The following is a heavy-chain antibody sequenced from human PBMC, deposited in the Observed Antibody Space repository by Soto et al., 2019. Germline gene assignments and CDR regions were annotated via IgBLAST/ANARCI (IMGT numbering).Heavy chain of an antibody. CDR3: AKDVAYDFWSGYWGDYFDY. J-gene: IGHJ4*02. V-gene: IGHV3-23*01. Sequence: EVPLLESGGGLVQPGGSLRLSCAASGFTFSSYAMSWVRQAPGKGLEWVSAISGSGGSTYYADSVKGRFTISRDNSKNTLYLQMNSLRAEDTAVYYCAKDVAYDFWSGYWGDYFDYWGQGTLVTVSS. CDR2: ISGSGGST. CDR1: GFTFSSYA. D-gene: IGHD3-3*01.